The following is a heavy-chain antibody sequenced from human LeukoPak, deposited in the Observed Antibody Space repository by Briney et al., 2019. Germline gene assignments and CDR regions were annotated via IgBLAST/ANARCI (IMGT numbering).Heavy chain of an antibody. CDR3: AREPGYSSSSDYFDY. CDR1: GGSISSYY. D-gene: IGHD6-13*01. CDR2: IYKSGST. Sequence: SETLSLTCTVSGGSISSYYWSWIRQPAGKGLEWIGRIYKSGSTNYNPSLKSRATMSVDTSQNQFSLKLASVTAADTGVYYCAREPGYSSSSDYFDYWGQGTRVTVSS. V-gene: IGHV4-4*07. J-gene: IGHJ4*02.